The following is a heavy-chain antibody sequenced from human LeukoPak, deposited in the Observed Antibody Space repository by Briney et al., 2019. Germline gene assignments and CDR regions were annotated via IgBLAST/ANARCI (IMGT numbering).Heavy chain of an antibody. D-gene: IGHD5-18*01. V-gene: IGHV4-34*01. J-gene: IGHJ5*02. CDR1: GGSLSGYY. CDR3: ARGGPNSRLHL. Sequence: PSETLSLTCAVYGGSLSGYYWTWIRHPPGKGLEWIGEINLSGSTNYNPSLKSRVTISVDPSKYRFSLELSSVTAADAAVYYCARGGPNSRLHLWGQGTLVTVSS. CDR2: INLSGST.